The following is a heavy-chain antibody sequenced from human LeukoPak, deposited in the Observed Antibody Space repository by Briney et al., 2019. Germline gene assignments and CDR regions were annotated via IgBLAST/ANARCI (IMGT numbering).Heavy chain of an antibody. CDR3: ARGYCSSTSCFNWFDP. D-gene: IGHD2-2*01. CDR2: IYYSGST. J-gene: IGHJ5*02. CDR1: GGSISSGGYS. Sequence: SETLSLTCTVSGGSISSGGYSWSWIRQPPGKGLEWIGYIYYSGSTYYNLSLKSRVTISVDTSKNQFSLKLSSVTAADTAVYYCARGYCSSTSCFNWFDPWGQGTLVTVSS. V-gene: IGHV4-30-4*07.